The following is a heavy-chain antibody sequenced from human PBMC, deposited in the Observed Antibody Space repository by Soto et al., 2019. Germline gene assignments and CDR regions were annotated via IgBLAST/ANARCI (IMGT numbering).Heavy chain of an antibody. CDR2: IYYSGST. Sequence: PSETLSLTCTVSGGSVSSGSYYWSWIRQPPGKGLEWIGYIYYSGSTNYNPSLKSRVTISVDTSKNQFSLKLSSVTAADTAVYYCASGSNSYGYFLDLGYYGMDVWGQGTTVTVSS. D-gene: IGHD5-18*01. J-gene: IGHJ6*02. CDR3: ASGSNSYGYFLDLGYYGMDV. CDR1: GGSVSSGSYY. V-gene: IGHV4-61*01.